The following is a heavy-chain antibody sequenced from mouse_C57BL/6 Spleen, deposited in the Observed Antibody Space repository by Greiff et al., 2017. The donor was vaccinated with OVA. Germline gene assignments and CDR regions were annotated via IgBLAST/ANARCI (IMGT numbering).Heavy chain of an antibody. J-gene: IGHJ2*01. CDR3: ARWGGYYFDY. V-gene: IGHV1-76*01. Sequence: QVQLQQSGAELVRPGASVKLSCKASGYTFTDYYINWVKQRPGQGLEWIARIYPGSGNTYSNEKLKGKGTMTAEKSYSTAYMQLSSLSSEDSAVYFCARWGGYYFDYWGQGTTLTVSS. CDR1: GYTFTDYY. CDR2: IYPGSGNT.